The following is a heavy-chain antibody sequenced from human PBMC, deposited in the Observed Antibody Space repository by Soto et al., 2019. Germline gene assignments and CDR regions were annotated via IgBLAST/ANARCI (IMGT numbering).Heavy chain of an antibody. CDR3: AKDLLDYGDTFDY. V-gene: IGHV3-30-3*01. CDR2: ISHDGSDT. J-gene: IGHJ4*02. D-gene: IGHD4-17*01. Sequence: QVQLVESGGGVVQPGRSLRLSCAASGFTFSMYTMHWVRQAPGKGLEWVGVISHDGSDTSYATPVRGRFTISRDNSRNTVYLQMNSLRAEDTAVYYCAKDLLDYGDTFDYWGQGTLVTVSS. CDR1: GFTFSMYT.